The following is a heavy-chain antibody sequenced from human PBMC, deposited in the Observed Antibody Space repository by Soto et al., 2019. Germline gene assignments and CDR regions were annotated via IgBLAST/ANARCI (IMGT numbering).Heavy chain of an antibody. CDR3: ASPVHVGLDP. J-gene: IGHJ5*02. CDR2: IDPHSGGT. V-gene: IGHV1-2*02. Sequence: QLQLVQSGAEVKKPGASVKVSCKSSGYSFTDFDYYIHWVRQAPGQGLEWMGWIDPHSGGTNYAPRFQDGVTLTRDTSITTAYMELSSLRSDDTAVYYCASPVHVGLDPWGQGTLVSVSS. D-gene: IGHD1-1*01. CDR1: GYSFTDFDYY.